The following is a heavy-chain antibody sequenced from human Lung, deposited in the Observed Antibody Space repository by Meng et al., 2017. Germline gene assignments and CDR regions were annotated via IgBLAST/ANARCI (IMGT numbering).Heavy chain of an antibody. Sequence: QRQLQTWGAGLLGPSGNLSLPCAVYGGSISCSYWGWSRQSPAKGLEWIGKINHGGSTNYNPSLESRVTISVDTPKNQFSLRLTSMTVADTAVYYCARERHSTIIRGVIDFWGQGALVTVSS. J-gene: IGHJ4*02. V-gene: IGHV4-34*01. D-gene: IGHD3-10*01. CDR2: INHGGST. CDR1: GGSISCSY. CDR3: ARERHSTIIRGVIDF.